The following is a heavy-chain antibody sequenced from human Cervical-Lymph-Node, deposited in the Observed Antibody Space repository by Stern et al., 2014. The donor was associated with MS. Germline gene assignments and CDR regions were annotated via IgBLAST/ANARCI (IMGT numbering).Heavy chain of an antibody. V-gene: IGHV5-51*01. J-gene: IGHJ3*02. CDR2: IYPGDPDT. CDR3: VRRRDSGGYDTFDI. Sequence: MQLVQSGAEVKKPGESLKISCKPSGYSFSNFWIGWVRQMPGKGLEWMGIIYPGDPDTTYSPSFQGQVTISADESISTAYLQWRSLKASDTAMYYFVRRRDSGGYDTFDIWGQGTMLIVSS. D-gene: IGHD3-22*01. CDR1: GYSFSNFW.